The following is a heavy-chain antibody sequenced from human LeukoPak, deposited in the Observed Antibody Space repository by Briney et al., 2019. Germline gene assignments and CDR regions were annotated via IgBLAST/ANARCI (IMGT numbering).Heavy chain of an antibody. D-gene: IGHD3-10*01. J-gene: IGHJ4*02. CDR1: GYSFTSYW. Sequence: GESLKISCNASGYSFTSYWIGWVRQMPGKGLEWMGIIYPGDSDTRYSPSFQGQVTISADKSISTAYLQWSSLKASDTAMYYCASLTYYYGSGNYYFDYWGQGTLVTVSS. CDR2: IYPGDSDT. CDR3: ASLTYYYGSGNYYFDY. V-gene: IGHV5-51*01.